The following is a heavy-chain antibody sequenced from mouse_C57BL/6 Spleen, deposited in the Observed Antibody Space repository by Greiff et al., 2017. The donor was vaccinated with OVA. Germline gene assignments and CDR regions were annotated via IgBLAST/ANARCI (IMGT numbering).Heavy chain of an antibody. CDR1: GFTFSDYG. V-gene: IGHV5-17*01. Sequence: EVQLVASGGGLVKPGGSLKLSCAASGFTFSDYGMHWVRQAPEKGLEWVAYISSGSSTIYYAETVKGRFTISRDNAKNSLFLQMTRLRAEDTAMYYCARWGENWYFDVWGTGTTVTVSS. CDR2: ISSGSSTI. J-gene: IGHJ1*03. CDR3: ARWGENWYFDV.